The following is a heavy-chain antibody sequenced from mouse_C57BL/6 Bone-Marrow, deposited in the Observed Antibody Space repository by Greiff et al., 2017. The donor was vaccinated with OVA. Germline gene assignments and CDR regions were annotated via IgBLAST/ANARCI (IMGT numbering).Heavy chain of an antibody. CDR1: GFTFSSYA. CDR2: ISDGGSYT. J-gene: IGHJ3*01. V-gene: IGHV5-4*01. CDR3: ARDEGAY. Sequence: EVQLMESGGGLVKPGGSLKLSCAASGFTFSSYAMSWVRQTPEKRLEWVATISDGGSYTYYPDNVKGRFTISRDNAKNNLYLQMSHLKSEDTAMYYCARDEGAYWGQGTLVTVSA.